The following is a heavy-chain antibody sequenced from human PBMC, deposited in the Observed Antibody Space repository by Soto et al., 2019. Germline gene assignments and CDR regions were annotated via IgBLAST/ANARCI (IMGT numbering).Heavy chain of an antibody. Sequence: ASVKASSKASRYAFTSYDINWVRQATGQGVEWMGWMNPNSGNTGYAQKFQGRVTMTRNTSISTAYMELSSLRSEDTAVYYCARETAARGMDVWGQGTTVSGSS. CDR2: MNPNSGNT. CDR3: ARETAARGMDV. J-gene: IGHJ6*02. CDR1: RYAFTSYD. V-gene: IGHV1-8*01. D-gene: IGHD6-6*01.